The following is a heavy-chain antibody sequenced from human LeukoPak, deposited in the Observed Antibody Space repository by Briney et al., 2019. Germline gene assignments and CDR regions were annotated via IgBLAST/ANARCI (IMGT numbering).Heavy chain of an antibody. D-gene: IGHD4-17*01. CDR1: GFTVSSNY. V-gene: IGHV3-66*01. J-gene: IGHJ6*02. CDR3: ARASRGDSTYYGMDV. Sequence: EPGGSLRLSCAASGFTVSSNYMSWVRQPPGKGLEGVSVIYSGGSTYYADSVKGRFTISRDNSKNTLYIQMNSLRAEDTAVYYCARASRGDSTYYGMDVWGQGTTVTVSS. CDR2: IYSGGST.